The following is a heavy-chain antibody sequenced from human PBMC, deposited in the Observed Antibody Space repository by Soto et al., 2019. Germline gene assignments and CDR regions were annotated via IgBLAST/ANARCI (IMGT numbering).Heavy chain of an antibody. J-gene: IGHJ5*02. V-gene: IGHV4-38-2*01. CDR1: GYSISSGYY. CDR3: ARVLGGDQSNWFDP. D-gene: IGHD3-10*01. Sequence: SETLSLTCAVSGYSISSGYYWGWIRQPPGKGLEWIGSIYHSGSTYYNPSLKSRVTISVDTSKNQFSLKLSSVTAEDTAVYYCARVLGGDQSNWFDPWGQGTLVTVSS. CDR2: IYHSGST.